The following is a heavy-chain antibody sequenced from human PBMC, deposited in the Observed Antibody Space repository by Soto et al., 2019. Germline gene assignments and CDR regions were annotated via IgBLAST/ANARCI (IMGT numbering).Heavy chain of an antibody. D-gene: IGHD2-21*02. J-gene: IGHJ6*02. Sequence: SETLSLTCTVSGGSISGYYLSWIRQPPGKGLEWIGYMYNTGSTVYNPPFKSRVTISVDTSKNQFSLKLNSVTAADTAVYYCARDLWGYCGTDCYPLDVWGQGTTVTVSS. CDR3: ARDLWGYCGTDCYPLDV. CDR2: MYNTGST. V-gene: IGHV4-59*01. CDR1: GGSISGYY.